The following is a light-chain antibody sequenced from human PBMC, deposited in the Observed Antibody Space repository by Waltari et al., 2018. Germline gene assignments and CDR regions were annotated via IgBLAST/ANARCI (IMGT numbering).Light chain of an antibody. CDR3: NSFTNDNTWV. CDR1: SNDVGAYNY. Sequence: QSALTQPASVSGSPGQSIAISSTGTSNDVGAYNYVSWYRQHPGKAPKLLIHDVSQRPSGVSDRFSGSKSGNTASLTISGLQDEDEADYYCNSFTNDNTWVFGGGTKLTVL. CDR2: DVS. J-gene: IGLJ3*02. V-gene: IGLV2-14*01.